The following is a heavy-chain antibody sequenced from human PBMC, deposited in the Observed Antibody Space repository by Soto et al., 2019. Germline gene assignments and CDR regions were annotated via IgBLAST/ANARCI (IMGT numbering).Heavy chain of an antibody. Sequence: PGESLKISCKTSGYSFTSYWIGWVRQMPGKGMEWMGNIYPYDSDTRYSPSFQGQVTISADTSITTAYLQWSGLRASDTAMYFCARHLVGSTRVNFDYWGQGTLVTVSS. CDR2: IYPYDSDT. D-gene: IGHD2-2*01. CDR1: GYSFTSYW. V-gene: IGHV5-51*01. CDR3: ARHLVGSTRVNFDY. J-gene: IGHJ4*01.